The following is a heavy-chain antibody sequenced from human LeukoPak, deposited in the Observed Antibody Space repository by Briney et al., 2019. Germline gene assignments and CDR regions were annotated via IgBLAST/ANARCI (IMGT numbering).Heavy chain of an antibody. CDR3: AKDPRITIFGVAIGWFDP. D-gene: IGHD3-3*01. J-gene: IGHJ5*02. CDR1: GFTFSSYG. V-gene: IGHV3-30*02. CDR2: IRYDGSNK. Sequence: PGGSLRLSCAASGFTFSSYGMHWVRQAPGKGLEWVAFIRYDGSNKYYADSVKGRFTISRDNSKNTLYLQMNSLRAEDTAVYYCAKDPRITIFGVAIGWFDPWGQGTLVTVSS.